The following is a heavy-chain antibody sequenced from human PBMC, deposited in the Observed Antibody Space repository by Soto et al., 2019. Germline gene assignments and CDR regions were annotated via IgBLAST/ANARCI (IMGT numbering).Heavy chain of an antibody. CDR1: GFTYSNYA. V-gene: IGHV3-23*01. J-gene: IGHJ4*02. Sequence: EVQLLESGGGLVQPGGSLRLSCAASGFTYSNYAMSWVRQAPGKGLEWVSTISSSGSTYYADSVQGRFTISRDNSKNTLNLQMNNLRAEDTALYYCAKERLALGFDYWDQGNLVTVSS. D-gene: IGHD3-3*01. CDR3: AKERLALGFDY. CDR2: ISSSGST.